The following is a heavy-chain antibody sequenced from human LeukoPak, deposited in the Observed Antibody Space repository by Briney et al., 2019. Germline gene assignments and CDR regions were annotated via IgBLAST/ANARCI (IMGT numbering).Heavy chain of an antibody. Sequence: ASVKVSCKASGYTFTAYYIHWVRQAPGQGLEWMGWINPNSGGTNYAQKFQGRVTMTRGTSISTAYMDLNRLRSDDTAVYYCARVVAVTGTPVYYMDVWGKGTTVTVSS. CDR2: INPNSGGT. D-gene: IGHD6-19*01. CDR3: ARVVAVTGTPVYYMDV. CDR1: GYTFTAYY. V-gene: IGHV1-2*02. J-gene: IGHJ6*03.